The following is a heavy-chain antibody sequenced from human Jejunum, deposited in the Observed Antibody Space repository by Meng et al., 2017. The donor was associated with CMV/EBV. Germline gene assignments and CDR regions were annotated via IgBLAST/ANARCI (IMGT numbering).Heavy chain of an antibody. CDR1: GDSGTTDGHF. CDR2: ISYSATT. D-gene: IGHD5-18*01. V-gene: IGHV4-61*08. J-gene: IGHJ4*02. CDR3: ARGYSSFDY. Sequence: LTCTVAGDSGTTDGHFWSWIRQSPGKGLEWIGYISYSATTQYNPSFESRVSILLDTSNSQFSLKLTSVTVADTAVYFCARGYSSFDYWGQGTLVTVSS.